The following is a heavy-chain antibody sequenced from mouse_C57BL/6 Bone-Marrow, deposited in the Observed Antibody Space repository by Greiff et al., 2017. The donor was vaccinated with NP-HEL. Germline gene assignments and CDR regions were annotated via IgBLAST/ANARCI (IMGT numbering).Heavy chain of an antibody. CDR3: ARSWDGSFAY. CDR1: GYTFTSYG. Sequence: VQLQQSGAELARPGASVKLSCKASGYTFTSYGISWVKQRTGQGLEWIGEIYPRSGNTYYNEKFKGKATLTADKSSSTAYMELRSLTSEDSAVYFCARSWDGSFAYWGQGTLVTVSA. D-gene: IGHD4-1*01. CDR2: IYPRSGNT. V-gene: IGHV1-81*01. J-gene: IGHJ3*01.